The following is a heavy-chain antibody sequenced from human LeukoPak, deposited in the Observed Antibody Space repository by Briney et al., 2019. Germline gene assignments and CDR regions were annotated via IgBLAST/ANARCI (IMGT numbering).Heavy chain of an antibody. J-gene: IGHJ4*02. D-gene: IGHD1-26*01. CDR3: ARQGVVGATNDY. CDR2: IYYSGST. V-gene: IGHV4-59*08. CDR1: GGSISCYY. Sequence: SETLSLTCTVSGGSISCYYWSWIRQPAGKGLEWIGYIYYSGSTNYNPSLKSRVTISVDTSKNQFSLKLSSVTAADTAVYYCARQGVVGATNDYWGQGTLVTVSS.